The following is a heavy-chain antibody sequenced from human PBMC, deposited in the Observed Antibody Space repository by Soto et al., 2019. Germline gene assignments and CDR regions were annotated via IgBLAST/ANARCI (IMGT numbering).Heavy chain of an antibody. CDR1: GGSFSGYY. CDR3: ATHRTGDRDY. J-gene: IGHJ4*02. V-gene: IGHV4-34*01. D-gene: IGHD4-17*01. CDR2: INHSGST. Sequence: SETLSLTCAVYGGSFSGYYWSWIRQPPGKGLEWIGEINHSGSTNYNPSLKSRVTISVDTSKNQFSLKLSSVTAADTAVYYCATHRTGDRDYWGQGTLVTVSS.